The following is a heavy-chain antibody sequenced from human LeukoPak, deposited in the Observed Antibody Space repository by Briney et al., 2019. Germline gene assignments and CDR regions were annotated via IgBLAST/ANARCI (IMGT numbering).Heavy chain of an antibody. CDR3: ARDSVTPASRTPFDY. Sequence: ASVKVSCKASGYTFTNYGISWVRQAPGQGLEWMGWISAYNDNTNYAQKLQGRVTMTTDTSTSTAYMELRSLRSDDTAVYYCARDSVTPASRTPFDYWGQGTLVTVPS. V-gene: IGHV1-18*04. J-gene: IGHJ4*02. CDR2: ISAYNDNT. D-gene: IGHD2-2*01. CDR1: GYTFTNYG.